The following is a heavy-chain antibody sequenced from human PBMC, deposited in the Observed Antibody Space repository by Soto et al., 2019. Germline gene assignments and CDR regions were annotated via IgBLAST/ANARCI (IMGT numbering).Heavy chain of an antibody. V-gene: IGHV4-30-4*01. CDR1: GACLINAKYY. CDR3: ARAINYYDYGAGNPRPGAYFLDH. Sequence: TLSLTYTVAGACLINAKYYWSWIRQFPGKGLQWIDYIDRTGNTYSISSFTSRLSLSLDTAKQQFSLSLTSVTAADTAVYYCARAINYYDYGAGNPRPGAYFLDHWGQGALVTVSS. D-gene: IGHD4-17*01. CDR2: IDRTGNT. J-gene: IGHJ4*02.